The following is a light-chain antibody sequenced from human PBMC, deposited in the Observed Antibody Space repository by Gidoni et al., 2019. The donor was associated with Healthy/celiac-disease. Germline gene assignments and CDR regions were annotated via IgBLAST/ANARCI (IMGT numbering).Light chain of an antibody. Sequence: QSALTQPASVSGSPGQSITISCTRTSSDVGGYNYVSWYHQHPGKAPKLMIYDVSNRPSGVSNRFSGSKSGNTASLTISGLQAEDEADYYCSSYTSSSTPYVFGTGTKVTVL. CDR1: SSDVGGYNY. V-gene: IGLV2-14*03. CDR3: SSYTSSSTPYV. J-gene: IGLJ1*01. CDR2: DVS.